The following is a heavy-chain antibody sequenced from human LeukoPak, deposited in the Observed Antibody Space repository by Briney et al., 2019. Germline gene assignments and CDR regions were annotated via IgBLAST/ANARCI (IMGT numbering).Heavy chain of an antibody. CDR1: GFTFNTYA. V-gene: IGHV3-23*01. CDR2: ISGSGGST. Sequence: GGSLRLSCAASGFTFNTYAMSWVRQAPGKGLVWVSAISGSGGSTYYADSVKGRFTISRDNSKNTLYLQMNSLRAEDAAVYYCAKLSGSYFFDYWGQGTLVTVSS. D-gene: IGHD1-26*01. J-gene: IGHJ4*02. CDR3: AKLSGSYFFDY.